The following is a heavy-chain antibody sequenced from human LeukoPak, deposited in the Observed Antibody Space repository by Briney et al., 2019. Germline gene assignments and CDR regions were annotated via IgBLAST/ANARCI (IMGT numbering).Heavy chain of an antibody. Sequence: SETLSLTCAVYGGSFSGYYWSWIRRPPGKGLEWIGEINHSGSTNYNPSLKSRATISVDTSKNQFSLKLSSVTAADTAVYYCARHKRTYYYGSGSYGVDYWGQGTLVTVSS. CDR3: ARHKRTYYYGSGSYGVDY. J-gene: IGHJ4*02. CDR2: INHSGST. CDR1: GGSFSGYY. V-gene: IGHV4-34*01. D-gene: IGHD3-10*01.